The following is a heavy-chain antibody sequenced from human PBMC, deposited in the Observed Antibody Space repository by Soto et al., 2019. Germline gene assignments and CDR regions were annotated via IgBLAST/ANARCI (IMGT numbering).Heavy chain of an antibody. J-gene: IGHJ4*02. CDR1: GYSFTSYW. Sequence: GESLKISCKGSGYSFTSYWISWVRQMPGKGLEWMGRIDPSDSYTNYSPSFQGHVTISADKSISTAYLQWSSLKASDTAMYYCATSYGWELAQFDYWGQGTLVTVSS. V-gene: IGHV5-10-1*01. CDR2: IDPSDSYT. D-gene: IGHD1-26*01. CDR3: ATSYGWELAQFDY.